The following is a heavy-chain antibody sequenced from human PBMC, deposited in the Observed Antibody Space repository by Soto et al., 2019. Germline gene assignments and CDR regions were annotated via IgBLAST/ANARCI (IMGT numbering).Heavy chain of an antibody. J-gene: IGHJ4*02. V-gene: IGHV3-23*01. Sequence: EVQLLESGGGLVQPGGSLRLSCAASGFTFSSYAMSWVRQAPGKGLEWVSAISGSGGSTYYADSVKGRFTISRDNSKNTRYMQMNSLRAEDTAVYYCAKVGGQVVTAALFDSWGQGTLVTVSS. CDR2: ISGSGGST. D-gene: IGHD2-2*01. CDR3: AKVGGQVVTAALFDS. CDR1: GFTFSSYA.